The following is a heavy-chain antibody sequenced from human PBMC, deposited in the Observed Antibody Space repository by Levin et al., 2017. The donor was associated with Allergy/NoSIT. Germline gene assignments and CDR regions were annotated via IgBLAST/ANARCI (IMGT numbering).Heavy chain of an antibody. CDR1: GFSFTGYA. CDR2: ISGSGGDI. Sequence: GESLKISCVASGFSFTGYAMTWVRQTPGRGLEWVAEISGSGGDIYYADSVKGRFTISKDKSKNTLYLQMKSLRVEDTATYFCATGVERSWIRAGAFDYWGQGTLVTVSS. V-gene: IGHV3-23*01. J-gene: IGHJ4*02. CDR3: ATGVERSWIRAGAFDY. D-gene: IGHD2-15*01.